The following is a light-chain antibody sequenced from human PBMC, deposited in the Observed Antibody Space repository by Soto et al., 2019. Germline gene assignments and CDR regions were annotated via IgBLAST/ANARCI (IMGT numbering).Light chain of an antibody. CDR2: GAS. J-gene: IGKJ3*01. CDR1: QSVSSN. V-gene: IGKV3D-11*02. CDR3: QQRSSWPIT. Sequence: ELVMTQSPATLSVSPGERATLXXRASQSVSSNLAWYQQKPGQAPRLXIYGASNRATGIPARFSGSGAGTDFTLTISSLEPEDFAIYYCQQRSSWPITFGPGTKVDIK.